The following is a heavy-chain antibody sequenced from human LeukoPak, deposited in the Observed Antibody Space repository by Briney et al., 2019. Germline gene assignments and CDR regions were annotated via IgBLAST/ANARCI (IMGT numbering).Heavy chain of an antibody. CDR3: AKGSGYCSGGSCYVDY. Sequence: PGGSLRLSCAASGFTFSSYSMNWVRQAPGKGLEWVSSISSSSSYIYYADSVKGRFTISRDNSKNTLYLQMNSLRAEDTAVYYCAKGSGYCSGGSCYVDYWGQGTLVTVSS. CDR1: GFTFSSYS. J-gene: IGHJ4*02. D-gene: IGHD2-15*01. V-gene: IGHV3-21*04. CDR2: ISSSSSYI.